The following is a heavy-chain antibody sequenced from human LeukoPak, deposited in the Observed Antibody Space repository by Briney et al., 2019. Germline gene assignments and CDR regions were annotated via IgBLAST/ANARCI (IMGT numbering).Heavy chain of an antibody. CDR1: GFTFSSYT. D-gene: IGHD6-25*01. Sequence: GGSLRLSCAASGFTFSSYTMNWVRQAPGKGLEWVSSISTSSIYIYYADSVKGRFTISRDNAKNSLYLQMNSLRAEDTAVYYCARRRTSGEFDPWGQGTLVTVSS. V-gene: IGHV3-21*01. CDR2: ISTSSIYI. J-gene: IGHJ5*02. CDR3: ARRRTSGEFDP.